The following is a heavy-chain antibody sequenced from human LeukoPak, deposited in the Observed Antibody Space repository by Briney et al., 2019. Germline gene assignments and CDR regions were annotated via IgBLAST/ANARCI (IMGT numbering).Heavy chain of an antibody. Sequence: ASVKVSCKSSGYTFTSYYMRWVRQAPGQGPEWMGIINPNAGSTTYAQRFQGRVTMTRDTSTSTVYMELSSLRSEDTAVYYCARGSSDYYYMVGGYWGQGTLVTVSS. J-gene: IGHJ4*02. V-gene: IGHV1-46*01. CDR2: INPNAGST. CDR1: GYTFTSYY. CDR3: ARGSSDYYYMVGGY. D-gene: IGHD3-22*01.